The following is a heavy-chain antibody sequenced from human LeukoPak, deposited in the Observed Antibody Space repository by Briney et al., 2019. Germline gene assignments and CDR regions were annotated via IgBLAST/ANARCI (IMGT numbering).Heavy chain of an antibody. CDR2: IYYSGST. CDR1: GGSISSYY. D-gene: IGHD6-13*01. J-gene: IGHJ6*02. V-gene: IGHV4-59*01. CDR3: ARVGYSSSWYEYYYYGMDV. Sequence: SETLSLTCTVSGGSISSYYWSWIRQPPGKGLEWIGYIYYSGSTNYNPSLKSGVTISVDTSKNQFSLKLSSVTAADTAVYYCARVGYSSSWYEYYYYGMDVWGQGTTVTVSS.